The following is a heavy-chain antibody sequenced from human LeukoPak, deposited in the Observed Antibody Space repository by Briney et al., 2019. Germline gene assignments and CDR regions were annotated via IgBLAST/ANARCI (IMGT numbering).Heavy chain of an antibody. CDR1: GLTFSSYS. Sequence: GGSLRLSCAVSGLTFSSYSMNWVRQAPGKGLEWVSSISRSSSYIYYADSVKGRFTISRDNAKNSLYLQMNRLRAEDTAVYYCARREGGIAAASDYWGQGTLVTVSS. V-gene: IGHV3-21*01. J-gene: IGHJ4*02. D-gene: IGHD6-13*01. CDR2: ISRSSSYI. CDR3: ARREGGIAAASDY.